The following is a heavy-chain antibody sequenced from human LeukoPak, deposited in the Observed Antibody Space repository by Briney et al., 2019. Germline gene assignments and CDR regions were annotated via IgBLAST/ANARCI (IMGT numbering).Heavy chain of an antibody. D-gene: IGHD3-22*01. Sequence: SVKVSCKASGGTFSSYAISWVRQAPGQGLEWMGGIIPIFGTANYAQKFQGRVTITTDESTSTAYMELSSLRSEDTAVYYCARVVDYYDSSGYAWGQGTLVTVSS. CDR1: GGTFSSYA. CDR3: ARVVDYYDSSGYA. CDR2: IIPIFGTA. J-gene: IGHJ5*02. V-gene: IGHV1-69*05.